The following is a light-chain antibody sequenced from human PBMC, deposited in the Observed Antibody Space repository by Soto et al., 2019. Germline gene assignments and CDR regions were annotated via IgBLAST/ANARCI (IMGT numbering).Light chain of an antibody. Sequence: EIVMTQSPATLSVSPGEKATLSCRASQSVRSNLAWYQQKPGQAPRLLIYGASTRAAGIPARFSGSGSGTEFTLTISSLQSEDFAVYYCQQYNNWLWTVGQGTKVEIK. CDR2: GAS. V-gene: IGKV3-15*01. CDR1: QSVRSN. CDR3: QQYNNWLWT. J-gene: IGKJ1*01.